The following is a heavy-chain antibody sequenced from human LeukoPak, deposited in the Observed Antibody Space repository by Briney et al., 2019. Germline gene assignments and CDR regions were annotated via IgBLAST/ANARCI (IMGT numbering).Heavy chain of an antibody. CDR3: ASRHCSGGSCWDYYYYMDV. CDR2: IYYSGST. J-gene: IGHJ6*03. Sequence: SETLSLTCTVSGGSIRSSSYYWGWIRQPPGKGLEWIGSIYYSGSTHYNPSLKSRVTMSVDPSKNQFSLKLSSVTAADTAVYYCASRHCSGGSCWDYYYYMDVWGKGTTVTVSS. CDR1: GGSIRSSSYY. D-gene: IGHD2-15*01. V-gene: IGHV4-39*01.